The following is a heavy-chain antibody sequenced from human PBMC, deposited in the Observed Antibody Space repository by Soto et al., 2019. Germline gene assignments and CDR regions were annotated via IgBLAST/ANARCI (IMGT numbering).Heavy chain of an antibody. V-gene: IGHV1-3*01. J-gene: IGHJ6*02. CDR2: INAGNGNT. Sequence: ASVKVSCKASGYTFTSYAMHWVRQAPGQRLEWMGWINAGNGNTKYSQKFQGRVTITRDTSASTAYMELSSLRSEDTAVYYCARGGGCSSTSCYSDYYYYGMDVWGQGTTVTVSS. D-gene: IGHD2-2*01. CDR3: ARGGGCSSTSCYSDYYYYGMDV. CDR1: GYTFTSYA.